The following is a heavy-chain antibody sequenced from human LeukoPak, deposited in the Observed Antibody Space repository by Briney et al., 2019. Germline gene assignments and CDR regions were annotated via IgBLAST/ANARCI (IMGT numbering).Heavy chain of an antibody. Sequence: GGSLRLSCAASGFTFSRYGMHWVRQAPGKGLEWVAFIRYDGSNKYYADSVKGRFTISRDNSKNTLYLQMNSLRAADTAVDYCAKARAIRPTDAFDIWGQGTMATVSS. CDR2: IRYDGSNK. J-gene: IGHJ3*02. CDR3: AKARAIRPTDAFDI. V-gene: IGHV3-30*02. D-gene: IGHD5-24*01. CDR1: GFTFSRYG.